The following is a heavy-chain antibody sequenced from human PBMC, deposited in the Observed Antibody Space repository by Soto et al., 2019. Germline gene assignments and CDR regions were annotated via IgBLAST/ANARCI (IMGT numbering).Heavy chain of an antibody. J-gene: IGHJ6*02. CDR1: GYTFTSYD. D-gene: IGHD3-10*01. CDR2: MNPHSGNT. CDR3: ASGTRVIEGLSYYYGLAF. V-gene: IGHV1-8*01. Sequence: ASVKVSCKASGYTFTSYDINWVRQATGQGLEWIGWMNPHSGNTGFAQNFQGRVAMTRDNSITTAYMELTSLRPDDTAVYYCASGTRVIEGLSYYYGLAFWGQGTTVTVSS.